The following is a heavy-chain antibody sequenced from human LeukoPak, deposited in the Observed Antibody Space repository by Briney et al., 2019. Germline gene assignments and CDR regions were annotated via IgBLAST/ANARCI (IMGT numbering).Heavy chain of an antibody. V-gene: IGHV4-59*01. J-gene: IGHJ5*02. D-gene: IGHD2-21*01. CDR2: IYYSGST. CDR3: ARLIAGINNSFDP. Sequence: KPSETLSLTCTVSGGSISSYYWSWLRQPPGKGLEWIGYIYYSGSTNYNPSLKSRVTISVDTSKNQFSLKLSSVTAADTAVYYCARLIAGINNSFDPWGQGTLVTVSS. CDR1: GGSISSYY.